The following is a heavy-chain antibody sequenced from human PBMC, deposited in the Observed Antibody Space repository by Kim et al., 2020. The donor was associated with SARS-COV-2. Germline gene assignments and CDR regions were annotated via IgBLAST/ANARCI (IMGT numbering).Heavy chain of an antibody. CDR3: ARASSSWYPDAFDI. J-gene: IGHJ3*02. CDR1: GGSFSGYY. V-gene: IGHV4-34*01. Sequence: SETLSLTCAVYGGSFSGYYWSWIRQPPGKGLEWIGEINHSRSTNYNPSLKSRVTISVDTSTNQFSLKLSSVTAADTAVYYCARASSSWYPDAFDIWGQGTMVTVSS. CDR2: INHSRST. D-gene: IGHD6-13*01.